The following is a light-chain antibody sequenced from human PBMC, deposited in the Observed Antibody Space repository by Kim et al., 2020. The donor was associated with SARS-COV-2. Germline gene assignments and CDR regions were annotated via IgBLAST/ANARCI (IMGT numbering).Light chain of an antibody. CDR1: QDIANY. Sequence: DIQMTQSPASLSASVGDGVTITCRASQDIANYLVWYQQKPGKVPRVLVYAASALKSGVPSRFSGSRSGTDFTLTISNLQPEDVATYYCQKYDSAPWKFGQGTKVDIK. J-gene: IGKJ1*01. CDR2: AAS. CDR3: QKYDSAPWK. V-gene: IGKV1-27*01.